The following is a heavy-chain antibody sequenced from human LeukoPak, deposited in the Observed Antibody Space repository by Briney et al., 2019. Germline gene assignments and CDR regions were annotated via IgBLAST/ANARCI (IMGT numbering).Heavy chain of an antibody. CDR1: GYSLSNNFY. D-gene: IGHD4-17*01. CDR2: INHSWST. V-gene: IGHV4-38-2*02. Sequence: SETLSLTCTVSGYSLSNNFYWAWIRQPPGKGLEWIVSINHSWSTYYNPSLKSRVTISVDTSKNQFSLKLTAVTAADTAVYDCARAPGTTFVHWGHGNMVTVSS. CDR3: ARAPGTTFVH. J-gene: IGHJ4*01.